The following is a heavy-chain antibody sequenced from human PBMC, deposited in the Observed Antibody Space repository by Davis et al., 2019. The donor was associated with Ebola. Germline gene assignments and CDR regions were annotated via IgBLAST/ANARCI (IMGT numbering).Heavy chain of an antibody. CDR2: IKSKTDGGTT. J-gene: IGHJ6*02. V-gene: IGHV3-15*07. CDR1: GFTFSNAW. D-gene: IGHD6-19*01. CDR3: TTDWPLRSGWYQDYYYYYGMDV. Sequence: PGGSLRLSCAASGFTFSNAWMNWVRQAPGKGLEWVGRIKSKTDGGTTDYAAPVKGRFTISRDDSKNTLYLQMNSLKTEDTAVYYCTTDWPLRSGWYQDYYYYYGMDVWGQGTTVTVSS.